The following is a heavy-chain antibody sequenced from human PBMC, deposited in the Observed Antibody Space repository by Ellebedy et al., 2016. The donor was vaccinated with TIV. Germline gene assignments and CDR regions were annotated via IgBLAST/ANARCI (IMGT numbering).Heavy chain of an antibody. CDR3: ARVEDTAMVGYFDY. V-gene: IGHV3-48*01. D-gene: IGHD5-18*01. CDR2: IRSSSSTI. CDR1: GFTFSSYS. J-gene: IGHJ4*02. Sequence: GESLKISCAASGFTFSSYSMNWVRQAPGKGLEWVSYIRSSSSTIYYADSVKGRFSISRDNGKNSLYLQMNSLRAEDTAVYYCARVEDTAMVGYFDYWGQGTLVTVSS.